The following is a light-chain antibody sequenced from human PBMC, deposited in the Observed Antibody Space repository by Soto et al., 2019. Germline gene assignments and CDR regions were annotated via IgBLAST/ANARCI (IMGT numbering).Light chain of an antibody. J-gene: IGKJ3*01. CDR3: QQTSSAPFT. CDR2: DAA. V-gene: IGKV1-39*01. CDR1: QNINTD. Sequence: DIQMTQSPYSLSAAVGDRVTITCRASQNINTDLNWYQQKQGKAPTLLIFDAASLQSGVPSRFSGSGSRTDFTLTITSLQPEDFATYYCQQTSSAPFTFGPGTKVDIK.